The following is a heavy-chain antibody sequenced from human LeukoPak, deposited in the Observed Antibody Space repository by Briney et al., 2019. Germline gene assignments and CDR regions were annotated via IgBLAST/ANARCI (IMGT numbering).Heavy chain of an antibody. CDR1: GYSFTSYW. CDR2: IYPGDSDT. V-gene: IGHV5-51*01. D-gene: IGHD6-13*01. Sequence: GESLKISCKGSGYSFTSYWIGWVRQMPGKGLEWMGIIYPGDSDTRYSPSFQGQVTISAGKSISTAYLQWSSLKASDTAMYYCARHGYSSSYNYYYYMDVWGKGTTVTVSS. CDR3: ARHGYSSSYNYYYYMDV. J-gene: IGHJ6*03.